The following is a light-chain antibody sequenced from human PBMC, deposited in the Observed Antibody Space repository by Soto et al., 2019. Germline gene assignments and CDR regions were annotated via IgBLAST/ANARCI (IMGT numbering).Light chain of an antibody. CDR3: QTWGTGIV. CDR2: INSDGSH. CDR1: SGHSSSA. V-gene: IGLV4-69*01. Sequence: QLVLTQSPSASASLGASVKLTCTLSSGHSSSAIAWHQQQPEKGPRYLMKINSDGSHTKGDGIPDRFSGSGSGAERYLTISSLQSEDEAEYYCQTWGTGIVFGGGTKLTVL. J-gene: IGLJ2*01.